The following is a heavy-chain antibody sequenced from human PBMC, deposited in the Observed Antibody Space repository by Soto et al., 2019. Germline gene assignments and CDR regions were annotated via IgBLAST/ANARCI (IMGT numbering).Heavy chain of an antibody. V-gene: IGHV4-59*08. CDR1: GGSISSYY. CDR2: IYYSGST. Sequence: SETLSITCTVSGGSISSYYWSWIRQPPGKGLEWIGYIYYSGSTNYNPSLKSRVTISVDTSKNQFSLKLSSVTAADTAVYYCARQAERGYSGYDFRFDYWGQGTLVTVS. CDR3: ARQAERGYSGYDFRFDY. D-gene: IGHD5-12*01. J-gene: IGHJ4*02.